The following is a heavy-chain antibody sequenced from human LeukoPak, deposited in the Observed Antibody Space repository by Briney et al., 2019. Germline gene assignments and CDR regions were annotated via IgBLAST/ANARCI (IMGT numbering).Heavy chain of an antibody. CDR1: GYTFTSYY. Sequence: ASVKVSCKASGYTFTSYYMHWVRQAPGQGLEWMGIINPSGGSTSYAQKFQGRVTMTRDTSTSTVYMELSSLRSEDTAVYYCARDFRPALRLRNWFDPWGQGTLVTVSS. D-gene: IGHD2-21*02. J-gene: IGHJ5*02. CDR2: INPSGGST. CDR3: ARDFRPALRLRNWFDP. V-gene: IGHV1-46*01.